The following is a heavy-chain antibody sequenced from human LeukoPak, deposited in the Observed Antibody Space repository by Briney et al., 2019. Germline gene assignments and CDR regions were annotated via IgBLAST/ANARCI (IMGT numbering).Heavy chain of an antibody. CDR3: ATNRVGTYDRPFDI. V-gene: IGHV4-59*08. D-gene: IGHD1-26*01. CDR1: GGSISSYY. Sequence: SETLSLTCTVSGGSISSYYWSWIRQPPGKGLEWIGYIYYSGSTNYNPSLKSRVTISIDTSKNQFSLELSSVTATDTAVYFCATNRVGTYDRPFDIWAQGTMVTVSS. CDR2: IYYSGST. J-gene: IGHJ3*02.